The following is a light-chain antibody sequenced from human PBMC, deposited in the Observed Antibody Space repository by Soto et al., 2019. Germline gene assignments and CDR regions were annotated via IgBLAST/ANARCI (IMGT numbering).Light chain of an antibody. Sequence: QSALTQPPSVSGSPGQSVTISCTGTSSDVGSYNRVSWYQQPPGTAPKLMIYEGSKRPSGVSNRFSGSKSGNRASLTISGLQSEDEADYHCCSYAGSRGVVFGGGTQLTVL. J-gene: IGLJ2*01. CDR2: EGS. V-gene: IGLV2-23*01. CDR1: SSDVGSYNR. CDR3: CSYAGSRGVV.